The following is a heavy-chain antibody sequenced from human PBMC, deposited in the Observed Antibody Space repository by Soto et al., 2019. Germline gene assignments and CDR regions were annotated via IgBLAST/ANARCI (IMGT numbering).Heavy chain of an antibody. V-gene: IGHV3-30-3*01. D-gene: IGHD3-16*02. CDR3: ARRTDDYVWGSYRYYYYYGMDV. J-gene: IGHJ6*02. CDR1: GFTFSSYA. CDR2: ISYDGSNK. Sequence: SGGSLRLSCAASGFTFSSYAMHWVRQAPGKGLEWVAVISYDGSNKYYADSVKGRFTISRDNSKNTLYLQMNSLRAEDTAVYYCARRTDDYVWGSYRYYYYYGMDVWGQGTTVTVSS.